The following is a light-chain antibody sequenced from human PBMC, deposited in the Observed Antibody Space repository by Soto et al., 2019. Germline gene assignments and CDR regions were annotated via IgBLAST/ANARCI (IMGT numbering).Light chain of an antibody. CDR2: EVS. CDR1: SSDVGGYNY. J-gene: IGLJ2*01. CDR3: SSYAGSNNFVG. Sequence: QSALTQPPSASGSPGQSVTISCTGTSSDVGGYNYVSWYQQHPGKAPKLMIYEVSKRPSGVPDRFSGSKSGNTASLTVSGPQAEDEADYYCSSYAGSNNFVGFGGGTKLTVL. V-gene: IGLV2-8*01.